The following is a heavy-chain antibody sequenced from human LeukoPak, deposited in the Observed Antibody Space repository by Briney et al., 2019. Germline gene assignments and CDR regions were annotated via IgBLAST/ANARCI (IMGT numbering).Heavy chain of an antibody. D-gene: IGHD3-10*01. V-gene: IGHV1-2*02. J-gene: IGHJ4*02. CDR3: ARTRGSHISMAYLDY. CDR2: INPNSGGT. Sequence: ASVKVSCKASGYTFTGYYMHWVRQAPGQGLEWIGWINPNSGGTNYAQQFQGRVTMARDTSINTAYMELSRLRSDDTAVYYCARTRGSHISMAYLDYWGQGTLVTVSS. CDR1: GYTFTGYY.